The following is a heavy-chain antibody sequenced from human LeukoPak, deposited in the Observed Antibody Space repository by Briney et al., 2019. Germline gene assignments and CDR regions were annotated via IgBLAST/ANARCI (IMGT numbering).Heavy chain of an antibody. CDR2: VLTTGGA. V-gene: IGHV4-4*07. CDR3: VRDGPSWGLL. Sequence: SETLSLTCTVSGGSIGTYYWSWIRQPAGEGLEWIGRVLTTGGANYNPSLKGRVTMSLDTSRNQFSLKLSSVTAADTAVYYCVRDGPSWGLLWGQGALVTVSS. D-gene: IGHD7-27*01. CDR1: GGSIGTYY. J-gene: IGHJ4*02.